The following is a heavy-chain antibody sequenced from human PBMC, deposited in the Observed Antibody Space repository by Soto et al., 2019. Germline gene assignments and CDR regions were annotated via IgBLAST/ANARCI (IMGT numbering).Heavy chain of an antibody. D-gene: IGHD2-15*01. Sequence: SGPTLVNPTQSLTLTCSFSGFSLTTTEVAVGWIRQPPGKALEWLALIYWDDDKRYSPSLKSRLTITKDTSKNQVVLTMTNMDPVDTATYYCAHSVQDGGNEVYYGMDVWGQGTTVTVSS. J-gene: IGHJ6*02. V-gene: IGHV2-5*02. CDR3: AHSVQDGGNEVYYGMDV. CDR1: GFSLTTTEVA. CDR2: IYWDDDK.